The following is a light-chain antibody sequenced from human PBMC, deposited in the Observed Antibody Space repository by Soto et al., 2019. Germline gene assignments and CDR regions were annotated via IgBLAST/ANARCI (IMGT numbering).Light chain of an antibody. J-gene: IGKJ1*01. CDR1: QSVSSK. V-gene: IGKV3-15*01. Sequence: EIVVTQSPATLSVSPGERATLSCRASQSVSSKLAWYQQKPGQAPRLLIYGASTRATGVPARFSGSGSGTEFTLTISSLQSEDFAVYYCQQYNEWPPWTFGQGTKVEVK. CDR3: QQYNEWPPWT. CDR2: GAS.